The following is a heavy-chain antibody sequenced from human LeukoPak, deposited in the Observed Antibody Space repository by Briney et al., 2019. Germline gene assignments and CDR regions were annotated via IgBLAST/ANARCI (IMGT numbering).Heavy chain of an antibody. J-gene: IGHJ4*02. D-gene: IGHD6-13*01. Sequence: PGGSLRLSCAASGFTFNSYAMSWVRQAPGKGLEWVGRIKSKTDGGTTDYAAPVKGRFTISRDDSKNTLYLQMNSLKTEDTAVYYCTAEGIAAAPWDYWGQGTLVTVSS. CDR2: IKSKTDGGTT. CDR3: TAEGIAAAPWDY. CDR1: GFTFNSYA. V-gene: IGHV3-15*01.